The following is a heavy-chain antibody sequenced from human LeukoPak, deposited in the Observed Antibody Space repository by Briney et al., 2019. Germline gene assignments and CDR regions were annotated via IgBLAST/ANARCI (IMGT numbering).Heavy chain of an antibody. D-gene: IGHD5-18*01. V-gene: IGHV3-48*04. Sequence: HPGGSLRLSCVASGFTFSEYSINWVRQAPGKGLEWVSFISSRSSSIYYADSVKGRFTISRDNAMNSLYLQMNSLRVEDTAVYYCARIQLFFRAGGGNGFDIWGQGTMVTVSS. J-gene: IGHJ3*02. CDR2: ISSRSSSI. CDR3: ARIQLFFRAGGGNGFDI. CDR1: GFTFSEYS.